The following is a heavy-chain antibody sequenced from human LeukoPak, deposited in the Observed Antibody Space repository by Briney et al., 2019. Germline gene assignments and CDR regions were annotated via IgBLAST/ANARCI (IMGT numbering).Heavy chain of an antibody. CDR1: GYSISSGYY. CDR3: ARESVSGRSYYYYYYMDV. J-gene: IGHJ6*03. CDR2: IYHSGST. Sequence: SETLSLTCTVSGYSISSGYYWGWIRQPPGKGLEWIGSIYHSGSTYYNPSLKSRVTISVDTSKNQFSLKLSSVTAADTAVYYCARESVSGRSYYYYYYMDVWGKGTTVTISS. D-gene: IGHD5/OR15-5a*01. V-gene: IGHV4-38-2*02.